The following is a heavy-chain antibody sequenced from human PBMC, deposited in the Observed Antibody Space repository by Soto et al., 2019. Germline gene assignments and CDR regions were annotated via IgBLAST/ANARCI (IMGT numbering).Heavy chain of an antibody. CDR2: ISYSGST. Sequence: QLQLQESGPGLVKPSETLSLTCTVSGGSIITGTYYWGWIRQPPGKGLEWIGTISYSGSTYYNPSLTSRVTIYVDTYKNQFSLKLPSVTAADTAVYYCARYPRSVYDACDIWGQGTMVTVSS. J-gene: IGHJ3*02. V-gene: IGHV4-39*01. CDR1: GGSIITGTYY. CDR3: ARYPRSVYDACDI.